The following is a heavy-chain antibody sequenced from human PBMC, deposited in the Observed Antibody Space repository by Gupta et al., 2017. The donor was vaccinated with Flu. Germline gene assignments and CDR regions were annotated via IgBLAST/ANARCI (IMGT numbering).Heavy chain of an antibody. CDR1: GFTFSGSA. J-gene: IGHJ6*03. V-gene: IGHV3-73*02. Sequence: EVQLVESGGGLVQPGGSLKLSCAASGFTFSGSAMHWVRQASGKGLEWVGRIRSKANSYATAYAASVKGRFTISRDDSKNTAYLQMNSLKTEDTAVYYCTRHCSSTSCYDYYYMDVWGKGTTVTVSS. CDR2: IRSKANSYAT. CDR3: TRHCSSTSCYDYYYMDV. D-gene: IGHD2-2*01.